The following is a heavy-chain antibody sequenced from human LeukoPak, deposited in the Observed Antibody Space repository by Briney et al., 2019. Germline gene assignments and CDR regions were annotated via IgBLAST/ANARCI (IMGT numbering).Heavy chain of an antibody. V-gene: IGHV3-23*01. D-gene: IGHD2-15*01. CDR1: GFTFSSYA. J-gene: IGHJ4*02. Sequence: GGSLRLSCAASGFTFSSYAMSWVRQAPGKGLEWVSVISGSGGSTYHADSVKGRFTISRDNSKNTLYLQMNSLRAEDTAVYYCAKQLGYCSDGSCYFPYWGQGTLVTVSS. CDR3: AKQLGYCSDGSCYFPY. CDR2: ISGSGGST.